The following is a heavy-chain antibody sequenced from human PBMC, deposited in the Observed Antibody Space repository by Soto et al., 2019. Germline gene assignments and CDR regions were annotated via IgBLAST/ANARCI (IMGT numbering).Heavy chain of an antibody. Sequence: SLRLSCAVSGFTFDDNAMHWVRQAPEKGLEWVSGINWKSDIGYADSVKGRFTISRDNAESSLYLQMNSLRAEDTALYYCAISQDRGGRTTFIYWGQGTQVNVYS. V-gene: IGHV3-9*01. CDR1: GFTFDDNA. D-gene: IGHD3-16*01. CDR3: AISQDRGGRTTFIY. CDR2: INWKSDI. J-gene: IGHJ4*02.